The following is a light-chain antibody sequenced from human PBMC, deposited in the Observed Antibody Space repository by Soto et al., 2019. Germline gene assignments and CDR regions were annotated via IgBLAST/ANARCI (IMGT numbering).Light chain of an antibody. CDR3: QQSYRTSMYP. J-gene: IGKJ2*01. V-gene: IGKV1-39*01. CDR2: AAS. Sequence: DIQMTQSPSLSASVGDRVTITCRASENINSHLNWYQQKPGKAPKLLIYAASSLQSDVPSRFSGRGSGTDFTLTISRLQPEDFATYYCQQSYRTSMYPFGQGTKLDIK. CDR1: ENINSH.